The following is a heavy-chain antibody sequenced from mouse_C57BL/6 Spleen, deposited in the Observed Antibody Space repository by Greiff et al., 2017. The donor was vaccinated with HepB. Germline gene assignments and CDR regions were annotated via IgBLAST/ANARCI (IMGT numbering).Heavy chain of an antibody. D-gene: IGHD1-1*01. CDR2: IDPSDSYT. J-gene: IGHJ1*03. CDR3: ARWGTYYGSSYGYFDV. CDR1: GYTFTSYW. V-gene: IGHV1-69*01. Sequence: VQLQQPGAELVMPGASVKLSCKASGYTFTSYWMHWVKQRPGQGLEWIGEIDPSDSYTNYNQKFKGKSTLTVDKSSSTAYMQLSSLTSEDSAVYYCARWGTYYGSSYGYFDVWGTGTTVTVSS.